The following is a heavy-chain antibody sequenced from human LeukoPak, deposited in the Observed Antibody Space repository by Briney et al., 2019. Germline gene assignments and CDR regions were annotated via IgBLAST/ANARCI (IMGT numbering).Heavy chain of an antibody. CDR3: ARGRQRVFDY. V-gene: IGHV4-34*01. CDR2: INHSGST. CDR1: GGSFSGYY. Sequence: SSETLSLTCAVYGGSFSGYYWSWIRQPPGKGLEWIGEINHSGSTYYNPSLKSRVTISVDTSKNQFSLKLSSVTAADTAVYYCARGRQRVFDYWGQGTLVTVSS. J-gene: IGHJ4*02.